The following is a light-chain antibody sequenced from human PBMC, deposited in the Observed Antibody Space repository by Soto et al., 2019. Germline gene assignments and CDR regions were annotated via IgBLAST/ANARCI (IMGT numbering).Light chain of an antibody. V-gene: IGKV1-5*01. CDR2: DAS. J-gene: IGKJ2*01. CDR1: QSIDNW. Sequence: DIQMTQSPSFVSASVGDRVTITCRASQSIDNWLAWYQQKPGKAPKLLIYDASTLESGVSSGFSGSGYGTEFTLTIRSLRPDDFATYYCQQSYSTPYTFGQGTKVDIK. CDR3: QQSYSTPYT.